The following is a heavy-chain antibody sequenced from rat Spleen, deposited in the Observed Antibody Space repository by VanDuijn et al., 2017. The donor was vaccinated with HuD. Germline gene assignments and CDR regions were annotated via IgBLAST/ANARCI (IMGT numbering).Heavy chain of an antibody. CDR3: TTGAQPRD. V-gene: IGHV5-27*01. Sequence: EVQLVESGGGLVQPGRSLKLSCAASGISFSNYDMSWVRQAPTMGLDWVATISSSGDRTFYRDSVKGRFTVSRDNAESTLYLQMDSLRSDDTATYYCTTGAQPRDWGQGVMVTVSS. D-gene: IGHD1-10*01. CDR2: ISSSGDRT. J-gene: IGHJ2*01. CDR1: GISFSNYD.